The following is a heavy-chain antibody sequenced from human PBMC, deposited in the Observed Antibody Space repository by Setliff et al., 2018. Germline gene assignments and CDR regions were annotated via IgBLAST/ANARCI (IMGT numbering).Heavy chain of an antibody. CDR1: GGSVNSYY. CDR2: VSTTGSS. J-gene: IGHJ6*03. V-gene: IGHV4-4*08. CDR3: AKVPITKVYFYMDV. Sequence: SETLSLTCTVSGGSVNSYYWSWIRLPPGRGLEWIGYVSTTGSSKYNPSLKSRLTIFMDTSKSQFSLWLSSVTAADTAVYYCAKVPITKVYFYMDVWGKGTTVTVSS. D-gene: IGHD3-10*01.